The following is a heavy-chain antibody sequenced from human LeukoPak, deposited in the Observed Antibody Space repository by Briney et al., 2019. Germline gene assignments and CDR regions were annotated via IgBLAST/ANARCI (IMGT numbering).Heavy chain of an antibody. D-gene: IGHD4-23*01. CDR3: ARQVVTPDY. Sequence: GESLKISCQGSGYSFASYWIAWVRQLPGKGLEWMGVIYPGDSDTKYSPSFQGQVTISADKSINTAYLQWSSLKASDTAIYYCARQVVTPDYWGQGTLVTVSS. J-gene: IGHJ4*02. V-gene: IGHV5-51*01. CDR1: GYSFASYW. CDR2: IYPGDSDT.